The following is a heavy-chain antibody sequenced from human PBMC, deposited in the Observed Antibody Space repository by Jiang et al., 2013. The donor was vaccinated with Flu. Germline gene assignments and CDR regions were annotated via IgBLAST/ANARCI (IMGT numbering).Heavy chain of an antibody. D-gene: IGHD3-10*01. CDR3: ARAASSYYYGSGRPIY. V-gene: IGHV1-69*15. Sequence: DTFSSYAISWVRQAPGQGLEWMGSIIPILNTPNYAQKFQGRVGITADQATTTAYMEVSSLRSDDTAVYYCARAASSYYYGSGRPIYWGQGTLVTVSS. CDR1: DTFSSYA. CDR2: IIPILNTP. J-gene: IGHJ4*02.